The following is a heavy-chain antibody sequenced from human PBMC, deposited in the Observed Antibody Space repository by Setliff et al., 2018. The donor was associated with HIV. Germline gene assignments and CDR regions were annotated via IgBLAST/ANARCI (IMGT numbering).Heavy chain of an antibody. J-gene: IGHJ4*02. CDR2: MYYSGSN. CDR1: GYSVTYGYN. V-gene: IGHV4-38-2*02. CDR3: MREGDNMIRGNSWSDC. Sequence: SETLSLTCAVSGYSVTYGYNWGWIRQPPGKGLEWIGSMYYSGSNYYNPSLKSRATISVDTSKNQFSLKLTSVTAADTALYYCMREGDNMIRGNSWSDCWGQGTLVTVSS. D-gene: IGHD3-10*01.